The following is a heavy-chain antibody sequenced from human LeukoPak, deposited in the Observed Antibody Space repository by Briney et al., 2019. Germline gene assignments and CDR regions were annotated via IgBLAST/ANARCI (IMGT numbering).Heavy chain of an antibody. CDR1: GFTFISYW. CDR3: ARPLRDGYNFDAFDI. J-gene: IGHJ3*02. CDR2: IKQDGSEK. Sequence: GGSLRLSCAASGFTFISYWMSWVRQAPGKGLEWVANIKQDGSEKYYVDSVKGRFTISRDNAKNSLYLQMNSLRAEDTAVYYCARPLRDGYNFDAFDIWGQGTMVTVSS. V-gene: IGHV3-7*05. D-gene: IGHD5-24*01.